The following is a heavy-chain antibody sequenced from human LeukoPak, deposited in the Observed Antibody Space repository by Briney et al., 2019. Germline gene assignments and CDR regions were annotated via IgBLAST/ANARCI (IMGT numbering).Heavy chain of an antibody. V-gene: IGHV3-21*04. Sequence: GGSLRLSCAASGFTFSSYSMNWVRQAPGKGLEWVSSISSSSTSIYYADSVKGRFTISRDNAKNSLYLQVNGLGAEDTAVYFCAKRGVVIRVILVGFHKEANYFDSWGQGALVTVSS. D-gene: IGHD3-22*01. CDR1: GFTFSSYS. CDR3: AKRGVVIRVILVGFHKEANYFDS. CDR2: ISSSSTSI. J-gene: IGHJ4*02.